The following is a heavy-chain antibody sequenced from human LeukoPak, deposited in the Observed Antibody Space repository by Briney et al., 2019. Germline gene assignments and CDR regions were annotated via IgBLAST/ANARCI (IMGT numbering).Heavy chain of an antibody. CDR3: ARVPDPAYYDFWSGYGGAFDI. J-gene: IGHJ3*02. CDR2: INPSGGST. V-gene: IGHV1-46*01. CDR1: GYTFTSYY. Sequence: GASVKVSCKASGYTFTSYYMHWVRQAPGQGLEWMGIINPSGGSTSYAQKFQGRVTMTRDTSTSTVYMELSSLRSEDTAAYYCARVPDPAYYDFWSGYGGAFDIWGQGTMVTVSS. D-gene: IGHD3-3*01.